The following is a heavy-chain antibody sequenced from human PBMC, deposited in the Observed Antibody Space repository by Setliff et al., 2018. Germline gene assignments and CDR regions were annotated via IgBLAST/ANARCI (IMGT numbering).Heavy chain of an antibody. V-gene: IGHV4-59*12. CDR2: ITYSGSA. D-gene: IGHD3-22*01. CDR1: GVSITTFY. J-gene: IGHJ5*02. CDR3: ARVDDVGSGYENWIDP. Sequence: PSETLSLTCNVSGVSITTFYWTWIRQPPGKGLEWIGFITYSGSANYHPSLKSRVTISLDTSKNQFSLKLSSVTAADTAVYYCARVDDVGSGYENWIDPWGRGTLVTVSS.